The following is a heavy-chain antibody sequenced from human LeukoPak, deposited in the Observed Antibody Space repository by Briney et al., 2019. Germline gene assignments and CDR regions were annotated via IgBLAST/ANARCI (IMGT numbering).Heavy chain of an antibody. CDR3: ARDRVPPLSLLWS. CDR2: IIPIFGTA. Sequence: ASVKVSCKASGGTFSSYAISWVRQAPGQGLEWMGGIIPIFGTANYAQKFQGRATITADESTSTAYMELSSLRSEDTAVYYCARDRVPPLSLLWSWGQGTLVTVSS. D-gene: IGHD3-10*01. CDR1: GGTFSSYA. J-gene: IGHJ4*02. V-gene: IGHV1-69*13.